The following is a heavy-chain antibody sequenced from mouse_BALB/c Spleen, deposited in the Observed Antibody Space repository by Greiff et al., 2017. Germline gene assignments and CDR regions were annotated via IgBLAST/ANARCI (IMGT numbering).Heavy chain of an antibody. D-gene: IGHD1-1*01. CDR3: ARGGRFAY. CDR1: GFTFSSFG. CDR2: ISSGSSTI. J-gene: IGHJ2*01. Sequence: EVHLVESGGGLVQPGGSRKLSCAASGFTFSSFGMHWVRQAPEKGLEWVAYISSGSSTIYYADTVKGRFTISRDNPKNTLFLQMTSLRSEDTAMYYCARGGRFAYWGQGTTLTVSS. V-gene: IGHV5-17*02.